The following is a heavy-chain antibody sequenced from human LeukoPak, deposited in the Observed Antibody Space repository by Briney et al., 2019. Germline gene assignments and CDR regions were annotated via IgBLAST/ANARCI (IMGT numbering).Heavy chain of an antibody. CDR1: GFSFNSCG. CDR3: VKEQGSGYYRTADF. Sequence: PGGSLRLSCAASGFSFNSCGMHWVRQAPGKGLEWVGVITYDGDVRYFEDSVRGRFTISRDTSKSTLYLQMNSLGAEDTAVYYCVKEQGSGYYRTADFWGQGTLVTVSS. V-gene: IGHV3-30*18. CDR2: ITYDGDVR. J-gene: IGHJ4*02. D-gene: IGHD2-15*01.